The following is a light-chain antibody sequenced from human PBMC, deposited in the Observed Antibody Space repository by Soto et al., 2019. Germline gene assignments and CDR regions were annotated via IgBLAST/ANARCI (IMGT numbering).Light chain of an antibody. Sequence: DIQMTQSPSTLSASVGDRVTITCRASQSISTWLAWYQQKPGKAPKLLIYKASNLEGGVPSRFSGSGSGTEFNITGSRLLPDDFATYYCQQYNTYPLTFGGRTTVEIK. J-gene: IGKJ4*01. V-gene: IGKV1-5*03. CDR2: KAS. CDR1: QSISTW. CDR3: QQYNTYPLT.